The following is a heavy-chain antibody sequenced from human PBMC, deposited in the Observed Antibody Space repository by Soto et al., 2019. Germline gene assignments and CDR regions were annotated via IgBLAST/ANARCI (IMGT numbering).Heavy chain of an antibody. D-gene: IGHD3-22*01. CDR2: IISNDDK. CDR3: ARALFYSDSDGYYFEFDY. CDR1: GFSLTDTRMG. V-gene: IGHV2-26*01. Sequence: SGPTLVNPTETLTLTCSVSGFSLTDTRMGVSWIRQAPGKALEWLAHIISNDDKSYSTSLKSRLTISKDTSKSQVVLRMTNMDPVDTGRYYCARALFYSDSDGYYFEFDYWGPGTLVTVSA. J-gene: IGHJ4*02.